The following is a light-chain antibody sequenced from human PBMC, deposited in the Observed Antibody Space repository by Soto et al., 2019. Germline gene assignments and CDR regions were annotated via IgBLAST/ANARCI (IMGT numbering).Light chain of an antibody. CDR3: AAWDDSLTVL. Sequence: QSVLTQPPSASGTPGQRVTISCSGSRSNIGSNYVYWYQQFPGTAPKLLIYRNSQRPSGVPDRFSGSKSGTSASLAISGLRSEDEADYYCAAWDDSLTVLFGGGTKLTVL. CDR2: RNS. V-gene: IGLV1-47*01. CDR1: RSNIGSNY. J-gene: IGLJ2*01.